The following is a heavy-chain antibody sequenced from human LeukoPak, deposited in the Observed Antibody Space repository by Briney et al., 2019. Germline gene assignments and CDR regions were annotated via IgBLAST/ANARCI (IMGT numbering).Heavy chain of an antibody. CDR2: IYYSGST. V-gene: IGHV4-59*01. Sequence: PSETLSLTCTVSGGSISSYYWSWIRQPPGKGLEWIGYIYYSGSTNYNPSLKSRVTISVDTSKNQFSLKLSSVTAADTAVYYCARETPRGYSYHFDYWGQGTLVTVSS. D-gene: IGHD5-18*01. CDR1: GGSISSYY. CDR3: ARETPRGYSYHFDY. J-gene: IGHJ4*02.